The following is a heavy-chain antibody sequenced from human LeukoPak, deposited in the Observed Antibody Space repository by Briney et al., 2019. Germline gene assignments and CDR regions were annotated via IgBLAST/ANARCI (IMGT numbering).Heavy chain of an antibody. CDR3: ARLNGGN. V-gene: IGHV4-59*08. D-gene: IGHD4-23*01. J-gene: IGHJ4*02. CDR2: VDYSGST. Sequence: SETLSLTCTVSGGSIRSYYWSWIRRPPGKGLEWLGYVDYSGSTAYNPSLNGRVAISPDTSKNQFSLKLRSVTAADTAVYYCARLNGGNWGPGILVTVSS. CDR1: GGSIRSYY.